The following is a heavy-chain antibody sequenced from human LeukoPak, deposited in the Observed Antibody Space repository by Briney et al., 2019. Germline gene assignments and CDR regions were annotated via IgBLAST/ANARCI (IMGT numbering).Heavy chain of an antibody. CDR1: EFTFSSYA. CDR3: ARGLTIFGVVNDAFDF. J-gene: IGHJ3*01. V-gene: IGHV3-23*01. Sequence: SGGSLRLSCTASEFTFSSYAMNWVRQAPGKGLEWVSAISGSGGTTFYADSVKGRFTVSRDNSKNTLYLQMNSLRAEDTAVYYCARGLTIFGVVNDAFDFWGQGTMVTVSS. CDR2: ISGSGGTT. D-gene: IGHD3-3*01.